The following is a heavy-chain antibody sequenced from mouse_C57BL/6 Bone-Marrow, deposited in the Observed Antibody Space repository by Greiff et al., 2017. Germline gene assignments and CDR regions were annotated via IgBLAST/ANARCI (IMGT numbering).Heavy chain of an antibody. CDR2: INPNNGGT. J-gene: IGHJ4*01. D-gene: IGHD2-1*01. CDR1: GYTFTDYY. CDR3: ARRRGYYGNYFDAMDY. V-gene: IGHV1-26*01. Sequence: EVQLQQSGPELVKPGASVKISCKASGYTFTDYYMNWVKQSHGKSLEWIGDINPNNGGTGYNQKFKGKATLTVDKSSSTAYMELRSLTSEDSAVYYCARRRGYYGNYFDAMDYWGQGTSVTVSS.